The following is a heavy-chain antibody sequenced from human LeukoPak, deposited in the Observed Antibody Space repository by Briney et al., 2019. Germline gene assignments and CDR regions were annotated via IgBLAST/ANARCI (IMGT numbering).Heavy chain of an antibody. J-gene: IGHJ3*02. CDR2: SSTDGSST. Sequence: GGSLRLSYAASGFTFSSYAMCWVRQAPGKGLVWVARSSTDGSSTSYADSVKGRFTISRDNAKNTLYLQMNSLRAEDTAVYYCAREDTAMADAFDIWGQGTMVTVSS. CDR1: GFTFSSYA. V-gene: IGHV3-74*01. CDR3: AREDTAMADAFDI. D-gene: IGHD5-18*01.